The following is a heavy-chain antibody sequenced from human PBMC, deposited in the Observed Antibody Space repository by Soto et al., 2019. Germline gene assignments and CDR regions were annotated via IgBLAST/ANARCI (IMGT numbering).Heavy chain of an antibody. CDR1: GCSISSSSYY. V-gene: IGHV4-39*01. J-gene: IGHJ4*02. D-gene: IGHD3-16*01. CDR3: ARLASRHWVDY. Sequence: SETLSLPCPVSGCSISSSSYYWGWIRQPPGKGLEWIGSIYYSGSTYYNPSLKSRVTISVDTSANQFPLKLSSVTAADTGVYYCARLASRHWVDYWGQGRLVTVS. CDR2: IYYSGST.